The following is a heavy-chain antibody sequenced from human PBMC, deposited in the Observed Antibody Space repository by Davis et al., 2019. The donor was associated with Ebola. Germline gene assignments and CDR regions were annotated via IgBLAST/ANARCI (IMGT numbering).Heavy chain of an antibody. CDR1: GFTFSNAW. J-gene: IGHJ4*02. CDR3: TADLLGRSRGIDY. CDR2: IKSKTDDGTI. V-gene: IGHV3-15*01. Sequence: GESLKISCAASGFTFSNAWMRWVRQTPGKGLEFVGRIKSKTDDGTIEYAAPLKGRFTISRDDSENTLFLQMDSLKTEDTAVYYCTADLLGRSRGIDYWGQGTLVTVSS.